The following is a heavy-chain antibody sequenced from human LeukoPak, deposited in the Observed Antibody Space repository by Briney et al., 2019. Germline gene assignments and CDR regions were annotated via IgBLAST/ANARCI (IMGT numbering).Heavy chain of an antibody. V-gene: IGHV3-7*01. CDR1: GFTFSSYW. CDR2: IKQDGSEK. D-gene: IGHD3-9*01. J-gene: IGHJ3*02. CDR3: ARDTFDILTGHGDAFDI. Sequence: PGESLRLSCAASGFTFSSYWMGWVRQAPGKGLEWVANIKQDGSEKYYVDSVKGRFTISRDNAKNSLYLQMNSLRAEDSAVYYCARDTFDILTGHGDAFDIWGQGTTVTVSS.